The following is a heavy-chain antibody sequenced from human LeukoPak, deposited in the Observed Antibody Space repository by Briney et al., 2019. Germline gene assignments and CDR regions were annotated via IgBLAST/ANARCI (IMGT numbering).Heavy chain of an antibody. CDR2: IYYSGST. CDR3: ARAVGYSYGYYFDY. CDR1: GGSISSSSYY. D-gene: IGHD5-18*01. Sequence: SETLSLTCTVSGGSISSSSYYWGWIRQPPGKGLEWIGSIYYSGSTYYNPSLKSRVTISVDTSKNQFSLKLSSVTAADTAVYYCARAVGYSYGYYFDYWGQGTLVTVSS. V-gene: IGHV4-39*07. J-gene: IGHJ4*02.